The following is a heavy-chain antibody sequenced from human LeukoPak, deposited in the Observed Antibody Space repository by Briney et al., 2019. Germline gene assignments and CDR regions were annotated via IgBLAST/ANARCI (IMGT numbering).Heavy chain of an antibody. Sequence: PSGTLSLTCAVSGGSISSSNWWSWVRQPPGKGLEWIGEIYHSGSTNYNPSLKSRVTISVDTSKNQFSLKLSSVTAADTAVYYCARRAYDYVWGSYRYTGAHFDYWGQGTLVTVSS. J-gene: IGHJ4*02. CDR3: ARRAYDYVWGSYRYTGAHFDY. CDR1: GGSISSSNW. CDR2: IYHSGST. V-gene: IGHV4-4*02. D-gene: IGHD3-16*02.